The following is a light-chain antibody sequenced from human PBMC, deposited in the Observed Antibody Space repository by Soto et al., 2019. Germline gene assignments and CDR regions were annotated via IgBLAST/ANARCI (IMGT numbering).Light chain of an antibody. CDR1: QSISSW. V-gene: IGKV1-5*03. CDR2: KAS. Sequence: IQMTQSPSTLSASVGDRVTITSRASQSISSWLAWYQQKPGKAPKLLIYKASSLESGVPSRFSGSGSGTEITLTISRLQPDDFATYYCQQYNSYWTFGQGTKVDIK. CDR3: QQYNSYWT. J-gene: IGKJ1*01.